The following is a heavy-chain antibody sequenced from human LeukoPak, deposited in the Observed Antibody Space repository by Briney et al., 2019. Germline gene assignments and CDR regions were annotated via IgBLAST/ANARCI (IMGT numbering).Heavy chain of an antibody. CDR3: ARRGSRDKYTYFDS. CDR2: ITPMSGTT. CDR1: GGFLSTYT. J-gene: IGHJ4*02. V-gene: IGHV1-69*05. D-gene: IGHD2-2*02. Sequence: ASVKVSCKASGGFLSTYTVTWVRQAPGQGFEWLAGITPMSGTTNYAQKFQGRLTVTTDESTTTAHMELSSLRSEDTALYYCARRGSRDKYTYFDSWGQGTLVTVSS.